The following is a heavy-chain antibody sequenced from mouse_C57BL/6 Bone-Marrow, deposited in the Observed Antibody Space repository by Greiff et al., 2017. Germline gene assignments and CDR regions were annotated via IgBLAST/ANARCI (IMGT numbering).Heavy chain of an antibody. CDR3: ARHGSHGFYYFDY. D-gene: IGHD2-2*01. CDR2: ISNGGGST. CDR1: GFTFSDYY. J-gene: IGHJ2*01. Sequence: DVMLVESGGGLVQPGGSLKLSCAASGFTFSDYYMYWVRQTPEKRLEWVAYISNGGGSTYYPDTVKGRFTISRDNAKNTLYLQMSRLKSEDTAMYYCARHGSHGFYYFDYWGQGTTLTVSS. V-gene: IGHV5-12*01.